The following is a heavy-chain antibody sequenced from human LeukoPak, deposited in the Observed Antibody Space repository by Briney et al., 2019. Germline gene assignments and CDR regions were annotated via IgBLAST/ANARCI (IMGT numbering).Heavy chain of an antibody. Sequence: SVKVSCKASGGTFSSYAISWVRQAPGQGLEWMGGIIPIFGTANYAQKFQGRVTITADESTSTAYMELSSLRSEDTAVYYCAREAPFGSGYYYYGMDVWGQGTTVTVSS. CDR2: IIPIFGTA. CDR3: AREAPFGSGYYYYGMDV. J-gene: IGHJ6*02. CDR1: GGTFSSYA. D-gene: IGHD3-10*01. V-gene: IGHV1-69*13.